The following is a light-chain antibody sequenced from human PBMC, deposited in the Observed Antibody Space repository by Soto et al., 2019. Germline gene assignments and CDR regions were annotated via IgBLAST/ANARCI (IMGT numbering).Light chain of an antibody. CDR1: RSKFGARSA. Sequence: SALRQPPSVAGGPGQRGPISCTGSRSKFGARSAVHWYQQLPGTAPLLPIYGHSNRPSGGPDRFSGSKSGSSASLASTGLQAEDEADYNSQPSASSLRGAVFGTGSTVTVL. V-gene: IGLV1-40*01. CDR3: QPSASSLRGAV. CDR2: GHS. J-gene: IGLJ1*01.